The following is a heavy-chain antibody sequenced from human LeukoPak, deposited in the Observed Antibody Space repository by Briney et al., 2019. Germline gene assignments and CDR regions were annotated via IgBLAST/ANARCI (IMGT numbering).Heavy chain of an antibody. CDR3: ARPDYSGYDWD. D-gene: IGHD5-12*01. V-gene: IGHV4-39*01. Sequence: PSETLSLTCTVSGGSISSSSYYWGWIRQPPGKGLEWIGSIYYSGSTYYNPSLKSRVTISVDTSKNQFSLKLSSVTAADTAVYYCARPDYSGYDWDWGQGTLVTASS. CDR1: GGSISSSSYY. CDR2: IYYSGST. J-gene: IGHJ4*02.